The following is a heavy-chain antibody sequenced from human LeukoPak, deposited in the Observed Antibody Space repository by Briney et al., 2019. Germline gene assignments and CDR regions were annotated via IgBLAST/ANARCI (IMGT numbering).Heavy chain of an antibody. CDR1: KFTFGAYS. V-gene: IGHV3-13*01. Sequence: PGGSLRLSYAASKFTFGAYSMNWVRQATGKGLEWVSAIGTAGDTYYPGSVKGQFTISRENAKNSLYLQMNSLRAEDTAVYYCAELGITMIGGVWGKGTTVTISS. CDR3: AELGITMIGGV. CDR2: IGTAGDT. D-gene: IGHD3-10*02. J-gene: IGHJ6*04.